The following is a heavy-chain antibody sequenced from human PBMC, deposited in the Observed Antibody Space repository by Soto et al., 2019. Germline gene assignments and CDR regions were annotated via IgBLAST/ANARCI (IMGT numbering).Heavy chain of an antibody. CDR2: ISSDGSSQ. CDR3: ARDWLLPVSLMVVIIRAFDF. V-gene: IGHV3-30-3*01. J-gene: IGHJ3*01. CDR1: GFTFTNFA. D-gene: IGHD2-21*01. Sequence: QVQLVESGGGVVQPGRSLRLSWAASGFTFTNFAMHWVRLARGKGLEWVAIISSDGSSQYYADSVKGRFTISRDNSKNTVYLQMNSVSVEDTAVYHCARDWLLPVSLMVVIIRAFDFWGQGTMVTASS.